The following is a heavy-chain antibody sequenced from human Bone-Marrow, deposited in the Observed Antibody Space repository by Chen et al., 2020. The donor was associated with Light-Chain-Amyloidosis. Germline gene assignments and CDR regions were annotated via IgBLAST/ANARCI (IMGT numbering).Heavy chain of an antibody. CDR1: GFAFSSYA. CDR3: AKDISYDDILPGYPADAFDI. D-gene: IGHD3-9*01. CDR2: ISGSGGSR. J-gene: IGHJ3*02. Sequence: EVQLVESGGGLLQRGGSLRRSCAASGFAFSSYAMSWVRQAPGKGLEWGSTISGSGGSRYYGDSVKGRLTISRDKSKNALFLQMNSLRAEDTAVYYCAKDISYDDILPGYPADAFDIWGQGTMVTVSS. V-gene: IGHV3-23*04.